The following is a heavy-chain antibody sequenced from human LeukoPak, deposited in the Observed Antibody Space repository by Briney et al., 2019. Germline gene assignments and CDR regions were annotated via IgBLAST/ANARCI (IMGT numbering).Heavy chain of an antibody. J-gene: IGHJ4*02. Sequence: SGGSLRLSCSASGFTFSSYWMIWVRQAPGKGLEWVANINQVESEKYYADSVKGRFTISRDNSKNSLYLQMNSLRAEDTAVYFCARDHSEPGVFFDSWGQETLVTVSS. CDR1: GFTFSSYW. D-gene: IGHD1-14*01. CDR3: ARDHSEPGVFFDS. V-gene: IGHV3-7*05. CDR2: INQVESEK.